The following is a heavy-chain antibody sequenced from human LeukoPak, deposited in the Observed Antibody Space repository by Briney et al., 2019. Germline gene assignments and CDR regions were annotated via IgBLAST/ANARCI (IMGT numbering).Heavy chain of an antibody. D-gene: IGHD4-23*01. J-gene: IGHJ4*02. Sequence: GSLRLSCAASGFTVSSNYMSWVRQAPGKGLEWVSVIYSGGSTYYAGSVKGRFTISRDNSKNKLYLQMNSLRAEDTAVYYCARGLGGNSVGYWGQGTLVTVSS. CDR2: IYSGGST. CDR3: ARGLGGNSVGY. V-gene: IGHV3-66*01. CDR1: GFTVSSNY.